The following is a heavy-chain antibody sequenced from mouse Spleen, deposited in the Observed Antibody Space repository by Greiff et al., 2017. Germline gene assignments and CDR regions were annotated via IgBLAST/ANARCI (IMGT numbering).Heavy chain of an antibody. V-gene: IGHV2-2*02. Sequence: SGPGLVQPSQCLSITCPVSGFSLTSYGVYWVRPSPGKGLEWLGVIWSGGSTDDNAAFISRLSISKDNSKSQVFFKMNSLQANDTAIYYCARKGARRDLFAYWGQGTLVTVSA. CDR3: ARKGARRDLFAY. CDR1: GFSLTSYG. CDR2: IWSGGST. J-gene: IGHJ3*01. D-gene: IGHD3-1*01.